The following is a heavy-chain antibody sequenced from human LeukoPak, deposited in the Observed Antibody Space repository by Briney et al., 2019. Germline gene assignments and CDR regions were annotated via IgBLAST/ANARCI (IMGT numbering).Heavy chain of an antibody. V-gene: IGHV4-59*01. CDR2: IYYSGST. J-gene: IGHJ5*02. CDR1: GGSISSYY. Sequence: SETLSLTCTVSGGSISSYYWSWIRQPPGKGLEWIGYIYYSGSTNYKPSLKSRVTISVDTSRNQFSLKLRSVNAADTAVYYCARGGYYGSGNDFRFDPWGQGTLVTVSS. CDR3: ARGGYYGSGNDFRFDP. D-gene: IGHD3-10*01.